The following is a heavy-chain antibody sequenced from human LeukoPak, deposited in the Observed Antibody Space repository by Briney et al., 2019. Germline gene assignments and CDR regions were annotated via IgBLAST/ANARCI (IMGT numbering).Heavy chain of an antibody. D-gene: IGHD6-6*01. Sequence: SSVKVSCKASGGTFTSYAISWVRQAPGQGLELMGGVIPIFGTANYAQKFQGRVTITADESTSTAYMELSSLRSEDTAVYYCAREAVAARPFSFDYWGQGTLVTVSS. CDR3: AREAVAARPFSFDY. CDR1: GGTFTSYA. J-gene: IGHJ4*02. V-gene: IGHV1-69*01. CDR2: VIPIFGTA.